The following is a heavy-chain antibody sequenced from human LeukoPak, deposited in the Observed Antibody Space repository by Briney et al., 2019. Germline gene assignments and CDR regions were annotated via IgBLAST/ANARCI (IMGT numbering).Heavy chain of an antibody. Sequence: SETLSLTCTVSGGSMGTYSWCWIRQPPGKGLEWIGFKAYSGGTNYNPSLKSRVTISVDTSKGQISLNLKSVTAADTAVYYCVRDGGEWLPDLWGEGTLVTVSS. CDR2: KAYSGGT. CDR3: VRDGGEWLPDL. D-gene: IGHD3-3*01. CDR1: GGSMGTYS. J-gene: IGHJ5*02. V-gene: IGHV4-59*01.